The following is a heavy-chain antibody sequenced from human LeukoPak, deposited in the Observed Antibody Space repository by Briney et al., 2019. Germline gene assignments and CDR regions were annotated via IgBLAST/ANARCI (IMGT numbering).Heavy chain of an antibody. CDR2: IYTSGST. J-gene: IGHJ4*02. V-gene: IGHV4-4*09. D-gene: IGHD6-13*01. CDR1: GGSISSYY. CDR3: ARLWGSSSWVDY. Sequence: SETLSLTCTVSGGSISSYYWSWIRQPPGRGLEWIGYIYTSGSTNYNPSLKSRVTMSVDTSKNQFSLQLSSVTAADTAVYYCARLWGSSSWVDYWGQGTLVTVSS.